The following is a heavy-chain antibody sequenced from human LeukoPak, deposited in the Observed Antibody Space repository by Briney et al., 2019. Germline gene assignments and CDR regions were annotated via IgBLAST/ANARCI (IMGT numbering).Heavy chain of an antibody. D-gene: IGHD5-24*01. Sequence: SETLSLTCTVSGYSINSGYYWGWIRQPPGKGLEWIGSIYHSGSTYYNPSLKSRVTISVDTSKNQFSLKLSSMTAADTAMYYCARDQKGRDDAFDIWGQGTLVTVSS. CDR3: ARDQKGRDDAFDI. CDR1: GYSINSGYY. J-gene: IGHJ3*02. CDR2: IYHSGST. V-gene: IGHV4-38-2*02.